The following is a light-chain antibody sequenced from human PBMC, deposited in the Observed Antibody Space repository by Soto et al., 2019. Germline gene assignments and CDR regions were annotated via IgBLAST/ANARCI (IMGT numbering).Light chain of an antibody. CDR1: SSDVGRYNY. Sequence: QSVLTQPASVSGSPGQSITISCTGTSSDVGRYNYVSWYQQHPGKAPKLMIYDVTKRPSGVSNRFSGSKSGNTASLTISGLQAEDEADYYCSSYTSSYTDVFGTGTKLTVL. J-gene: IGLJ1*01. CDR2: DVT. V-gene: IGLV2-14*01. CDR3: SSYTSSYTDV.